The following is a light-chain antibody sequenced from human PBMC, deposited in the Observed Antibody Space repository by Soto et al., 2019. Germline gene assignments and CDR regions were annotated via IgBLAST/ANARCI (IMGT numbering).Light chain of an antibody. CDR1: QSVSSN. Sequence: EIVMTQSPATLSVSPGERATLSCRASQSVSSNLAWYQQKPGQAPRLLIYGASTRATDIPARFSGSGSGTDFTLTISRLEPEDFAVYYCQQYGSSPITFGQGTRLEIK. CDR3: QQYGSSPIT. CDR2: GAS. V-gene: IGKV3-15*01. J-gene: IGKJ5*01.